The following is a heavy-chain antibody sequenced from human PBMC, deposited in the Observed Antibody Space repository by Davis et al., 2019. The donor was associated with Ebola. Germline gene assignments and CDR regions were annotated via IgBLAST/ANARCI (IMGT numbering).Heavy chain of an antibody. V-gene: IGHV1-69*13. CDR3: ARSVDYGDFIHYYGMDV. CDR1: GGTFSSYA. Sequence: AASVKVSCKASGGTFSSYAISWVRQAPGQGLEWMGGIIPIFGTSNYAQKFQGRVTITADESTSTAYMELSSLRSEETAVYYCARSVDYGDFIHYYGMDVWGQGTTVTVSS. CDR2: IIPIFGTS. J-gene: IGHJ6*02. D-gene: IGHD4-17*01.